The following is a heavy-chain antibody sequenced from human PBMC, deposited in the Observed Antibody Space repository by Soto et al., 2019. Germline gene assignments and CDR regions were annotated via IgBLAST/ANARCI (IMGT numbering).Heavy chain of an antibody. Sequence: GGSLRLSCAASGFTVSSNYMSWVRRAPGKGLEWVSVIYSGGSTYYADSVRGRFTISRDNSKNTLYLQMKSLRAEDTAAYYCARDPPATGHGMDVWGQGTTVTVSS. CDR1: GFTVSSNY. CDR3: ARDPPATGHGMDV. J-gene: IGHJ6*02. CDR2: IYSGGST. V-gene: IGHV3-53*01.